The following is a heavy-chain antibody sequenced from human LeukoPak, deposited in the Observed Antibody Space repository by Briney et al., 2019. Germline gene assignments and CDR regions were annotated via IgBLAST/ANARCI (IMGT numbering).Heavy chain of an antibody. V-gene: IGHV7-4-1*02. J-gene: IGHJ4*02. Sequence: ASVKVSCKASGYTFTSYAMNWVRQAPGQGLEWMGWINTNTGNLTYAQGFTGRFVFSLDTSVSTAYLQISSLRTEDTAVYYCARGGYYGGSGTYGSFDYWGQGSLVTVSS. CDR2: INTNTGNL. CDR3: ARGGYYGGSGTYGSFDY. D-gene: IGHD3-10*01. CDR1: GYTFTSYA.